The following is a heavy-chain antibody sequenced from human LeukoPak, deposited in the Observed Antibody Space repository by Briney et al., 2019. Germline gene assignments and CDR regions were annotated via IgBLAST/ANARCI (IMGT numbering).Heavy chain of an antibody. J-gene: IGHJ4*02. Sequence: PGGSLRLSCAASGFTFSSYAMHWVRQAPGKGLEWVAVISYDGSNKYYADSVKGRFTISRDNSKNTLYLQMNSLRAEDTAVYYCANIAVAGPFDYWGQGTLATVSS. CDR2: ISYDGSNK. CDR3: ANIAVAGPFDY. D-gene: IGHD6-19*01. CDR1: GFTFSSYA. V-gene: IGHV3-30-3*01.